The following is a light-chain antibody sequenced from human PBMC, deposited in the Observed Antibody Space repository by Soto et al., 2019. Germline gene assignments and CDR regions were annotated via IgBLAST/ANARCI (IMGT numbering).Light chain of an antibody. J-gene: IGKJ4*01. CDR2: WAS. CDR3: QQYYDIPLT. CDR1: PSILHSTKNKNY. V-gene: IGKV4-1*01. Sequence: DIVMTQYPDSLAVSLGERATINCKSSPSILHSTKNKNYLAWYQQKPRQPPKLLIYWASTRESGIPDRFSVSEPLTDFTLTISRLQADDGAVYYCQQYYDIPLTFGGWTKVEIK.